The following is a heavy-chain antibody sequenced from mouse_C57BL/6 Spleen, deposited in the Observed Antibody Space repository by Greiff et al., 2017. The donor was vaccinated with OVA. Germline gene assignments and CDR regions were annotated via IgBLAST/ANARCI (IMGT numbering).Heavy chain of an antibody. V-gene: IGHV1-64*01. CDR3: AGSITYYGSSYGAMDY. CDR1: GYTFTSYW. CDR2: IHPNSGST. D-gene: IGHD1-1*01. J-gene: IGHJ4*01. Sequence: QVQLQQPGAELVKPGASVKLSCKASGYTFTSYWMPWVKQRPGQGLEWIGMIHPNSGSTNYNEKFKSKATLTVDKSSSTAYMQLSSLTSEDSAVYYCAGSITYYGSSYGAMDYWGQGTSVTVSS.